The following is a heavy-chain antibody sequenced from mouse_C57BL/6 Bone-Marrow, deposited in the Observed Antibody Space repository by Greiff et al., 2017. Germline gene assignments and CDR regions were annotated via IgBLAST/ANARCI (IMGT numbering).Heavy chain of an antibody. Sequence: QVQLQQPGAELVMPGASVKLSCKASGYTFTSYWMHWVKQRPGQGLEWIGEIDPSDSYTNYNQKFKGKSTLTVDKSSNTAYMQLSSLTSEDSAVYYCARERSYYSNYDFDYWGQGTTLTVSS. J-gene: IGHJ2*01. D-gene: IGHD2-5*01. V-gene: IGHV1-69*01. CDR1: GYTFTSYW. CDR2: IDPSDSYT. CDR3: ARERSYYSNYDFDY.